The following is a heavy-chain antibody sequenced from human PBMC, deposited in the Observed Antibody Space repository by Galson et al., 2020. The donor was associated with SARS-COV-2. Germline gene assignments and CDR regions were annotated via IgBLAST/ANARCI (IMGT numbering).Heavy chain of an antibody. CDR2: IWYDGSNK. J-gene: IGHJ6*01. CDR1: GFTFSSYG. V-gene: IGHV3-33*01. D-gene: IGHD3-9*01. CDR3: AREIRYFDWLLRSDYYYYGMDV. Sequence: IDQLGESLKISCAASGFTFSSYGMHWVRQAPGKGLEWVAVIWYDGSNKYYADSVKGRFTISRDNSKNTLYLQMNSLRAEDTAVYYCAREIRYFDWLLRSDYYYYGMDVWGQGTTVTVSS.